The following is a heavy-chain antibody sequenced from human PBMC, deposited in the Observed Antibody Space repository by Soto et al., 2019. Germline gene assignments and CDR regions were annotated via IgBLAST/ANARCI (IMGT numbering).Heavy chain of an antibody. J-gene: IGHJ4*02. Sequence: SVKVSCKASGGTFSSYAISWVRQAPGQGLEWMGGIIPIFGTANYAQKFQGRVTITADESKSTLYLQLSSLRVEDTAVYYCAQDLKDVFVLPTSCASTSCYGNFDYWGQGTLVTVSS. V-gene: IGHV1-69*13. CDR1: GGTFSSYA. CDR3: AQDLKDVFVLPTSCASTSCYGNFDY. D-gene: IGHD2-2*01. CDR2: IIPIFGTA.